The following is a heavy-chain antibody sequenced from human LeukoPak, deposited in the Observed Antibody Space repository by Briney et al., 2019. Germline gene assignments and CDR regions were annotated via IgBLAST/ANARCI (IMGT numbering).Heavy chain of an antibody. V-gene: IGHV1-2*02. CDR3: VRDRSSSSGVNAFDI. CDR1: GYTFTAYY. Sequence: ASVKVSCKASGYTFTAYYIHWVRQAPGQGLEWMGWMNPNSGATNYAQEFQGRVTMTRDTSISTAYMELSRLTSDDTAVYYCVRDRSSSSGVNAFDIWGQGTMVTVSS. J-gene: IGHJ3*02. CDR2: MNPNSGAT. D-gene: IGHD6-13*01.